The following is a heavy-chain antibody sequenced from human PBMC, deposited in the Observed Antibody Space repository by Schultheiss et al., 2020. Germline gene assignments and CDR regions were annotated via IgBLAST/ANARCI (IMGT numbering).Heavy chain of an antibody. J-gene: IGHJ3*02. V-gene: IGHV4-4*08. CDR1: GGSISSHY. CDR3: ARGLSGYYPSAFDI. Sequence: SDTLSLTCTVSGGSISSHYWSWIRQPPGKGLEWIGYIYTSGSTYYNPSLKSRVTISVDTSKNQFSLKLSSVTAADTAVYYCARGLSGYYPSAFDIWGRGTMVTVSS. D-gene: IGHD3-22*01. CDR2: IYTSGST.